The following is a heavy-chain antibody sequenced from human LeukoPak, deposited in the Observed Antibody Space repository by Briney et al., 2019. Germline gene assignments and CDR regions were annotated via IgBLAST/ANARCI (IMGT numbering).Heavy chain of an antibody. CDR3: AKELYNWNYVRWFDP. CDR1: GFTFSSYA. J-gene: IGHJ5*02. D-gene: IGHD1-7*01. CDR2: ISGSGDYT. Sequence: GGSLRLSCAASGFTFSSYAMSWVRQAPGKGLEWVSGISGSGDYTYYADSVKGRFAISRDNSKNTLSLQMSSLRAEGTAVYYCAKELYNWNYVRWFDPWGQGTLVTVSS. V-gene: IGHV3-23*01.